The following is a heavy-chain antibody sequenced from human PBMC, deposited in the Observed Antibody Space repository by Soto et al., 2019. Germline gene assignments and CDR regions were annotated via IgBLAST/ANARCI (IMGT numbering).Heavy chain of an antibody. CDR3: ARLGYCSGGSCYYYDMDV. Sequence: QVQLQESGPGLVKPSETLSLTCTVSGGSISGYYWSWIRQPPGKGLEWIGEINHSGSTNYNPSLKSRVTISVDTSKNQFSLKLSSVTAADTAVYYCARLGYCSGGSCYYYDMDVWGQGTTVTVSS. J-gene: IGHJ6*02. CDR1: GGSISGYY. D-gene: IGHD2-15*01. V-gene: IGHV4-34*01. CDR2: INHSGST.